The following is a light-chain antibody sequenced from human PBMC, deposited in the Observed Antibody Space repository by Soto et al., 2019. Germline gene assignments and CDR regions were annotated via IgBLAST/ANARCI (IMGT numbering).Light chain of an antibody. CDR3: QQYDHLSLT. CDR1: QDITNS. CDR2: DAS. J-gene: IGKJ4*01. V-gene: IGKV1-33*01. Sequence: DIQMAQSPSSLSASVGGRVTVTCQASQDITNSLNWYQQKPGKAPNLLIFDASNLDAGVPSRFSGSGSGTYFTFTIHSLQPEDVATYYCQQYDHLSLTFGGGTNVDI.